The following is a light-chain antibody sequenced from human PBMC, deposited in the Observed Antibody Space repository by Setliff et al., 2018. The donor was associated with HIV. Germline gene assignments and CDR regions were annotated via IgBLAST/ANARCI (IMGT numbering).Light chain of an antibody. CDR2: EVS. V-gene: IGLV1-40*01. J-gene: IGLJ1*01. CDR3: SSYTSTSTLCV. Sequence: QSVLAQPPSVSGAPGQRVTISCTGSSSNIGAGYDVHWYQQLPGTAPKLIIYEVSNRPSGVSNRFSGSKSGNTASLTISGLQAEDEADYYCSSYTSTSTLCVFGTGTKVTVL. CDR1: SSNIGAGYD.